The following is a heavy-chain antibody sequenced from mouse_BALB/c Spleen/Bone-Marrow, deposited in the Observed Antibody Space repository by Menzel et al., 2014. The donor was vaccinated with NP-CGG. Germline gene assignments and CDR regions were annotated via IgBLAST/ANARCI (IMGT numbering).Heavy chain of an antibody. J-gene: IGHJ4*01. CDR2: IRNKAYGYTT. V-gene: IGHV7-3*02. CDR1: GFTFTDYY. Sequence: EVQVVESGRGLVQPGGSLRLSCTTSGFTFTDYYMSWVRQPPGKALEWLAFIRNKAYGYTTEYSASVRGRFTISRDNSQSILYLQMNTLRAEDSATYYCARFPMDYWGQGTSVTVSS. CDR3: ARFPMDY.